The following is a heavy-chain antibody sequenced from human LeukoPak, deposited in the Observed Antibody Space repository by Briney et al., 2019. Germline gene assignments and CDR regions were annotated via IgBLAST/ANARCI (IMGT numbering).Heavy chain of an antibody. CDR3: AKALLWFGELGGFDY. V-gene: IGHV3-30*02. Sequence: GGSLRLSCAASGFTFSSYWMSWVRQAPGKGLEWVAFIRYDGSNKYYADSVKGRFTISRDNSKNTLYLQMNSLRAEDTAVYYCAKALLWFGELGGFDYWGQGTLVTVSS. CDR2: IRYDGSNK. CDR1: GFTFSSYW. J-gene: IGHJ4*02. D-gene: IGHD3-10*01.